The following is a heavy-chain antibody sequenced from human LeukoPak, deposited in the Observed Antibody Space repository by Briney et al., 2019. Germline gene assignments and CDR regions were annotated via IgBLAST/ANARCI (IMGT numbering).Heavy chain of an antibody. J-gene: IGHJ3*01. CDR1: GYTFTDYY. CDR2: INPKSGET. V-gene: IGHV1-2*02. D-gene: IGHD7-27*01. CDR3: AREAGDNTYNV. Sequence: GASVKVSCKAPGYTFTDYYMHWVRQAPGQGLEWMGWINPKSGETRYEQNFQGRVTMTRDTSISTAYMELSRLRSDDTAVYYCAREAGDNTYNVWGQGTMVTVSS.